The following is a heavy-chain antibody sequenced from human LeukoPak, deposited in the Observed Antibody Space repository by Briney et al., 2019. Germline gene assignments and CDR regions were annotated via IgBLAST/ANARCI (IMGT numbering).Heavy chain of an antibody. Sequence: ASVKVSCKASGGTFSSYAISWVRQAPGQGLEWMGRIIPILGIANYAQKFQGGVTITADKSTSTAYMELSSLRSEDTAVYYCAREVAVAGPADSGPTEFDYWGQGTLVTVSS. CDR1: GGTFSSYA. D-gene: IGHD6-19*01. V-gene: IGHV1-69*04. J-gene: IGHJ4*02. CDR2: IIPILGIA. CDR3: AREVAVAGPADSGPTEFDY.